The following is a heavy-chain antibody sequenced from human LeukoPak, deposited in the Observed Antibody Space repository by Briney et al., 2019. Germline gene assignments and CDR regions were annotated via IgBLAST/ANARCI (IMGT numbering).Heavy chain of an antibody. Sequence: PSETLSLTCTVSGDSISSSSYYWGWIRQPPGRGLEWIGSIYYSGSTYYNPSLKSRVTISVDTSKNQFSLKLSSVTAADTAVYYCARQRRYSSAWFDWFDPWGQGTLVTVSS. J-gene: IGHJ5*02. CDR3: ARQRRYSSAWFDWFDP. CDR1: GDSISSSSYY. D-gene: IGHD6-19*01. CDR2: IYYSGST. V-gene: IGHV4-39*01.